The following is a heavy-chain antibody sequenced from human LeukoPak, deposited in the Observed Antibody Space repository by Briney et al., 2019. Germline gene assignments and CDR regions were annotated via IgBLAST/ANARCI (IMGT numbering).Heavy chain of an antibody. D-gene: IGHD6-6*01. V-gene: IGHV3-74*01. CDR1: GFTFSSYA. CDR2: INTDGSST. Sequence: GGSLRLSCAASGFTFSSYAMSWVRQAPGKGLVWVSRINTDGSSTSYADSVKGRFTISRDNAKNTLYLQMNSLRAEDTAVYYCAREVNSIAAQDYWGQGTLVTVSS. CDR3: AREVNSIAAQDY. J-gene: IGHJ4*02.